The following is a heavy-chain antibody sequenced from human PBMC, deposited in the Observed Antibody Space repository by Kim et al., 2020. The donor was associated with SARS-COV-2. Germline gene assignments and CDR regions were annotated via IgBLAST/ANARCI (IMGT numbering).Heavy chain of an antibody. J-gene: IGHJ3*01. V-gene: IGHV4-59*01. Sequence: NTNSNPALKSRVTISVDTSKNQFSLKLSSVTAADTAVYYCARLGYGDIPYWGQGTMVTVSS. D-gene: IGHD4-17*01. CDR3: ARLGYGDIPY. CDR2: NT.